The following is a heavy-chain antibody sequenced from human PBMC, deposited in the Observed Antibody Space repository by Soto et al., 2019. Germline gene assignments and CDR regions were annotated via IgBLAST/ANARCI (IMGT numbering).Heavy chain of an antibody. CDR2: IYYSGST. CDR3: ARDKPVAPPVHNYYYGMDV. D-gene: IGHD2-2*01. V-gene: IGHV4-61*01. CDR1: GGSVSSGSYY. J-gene: IGHJ6*02. Sequence: SETLSLTCTVSGGSVSSGSYYWSWIRQPPGKGLEWIGYIYYSGSTNYNPSLKSRVTISVDTSKNQFSLKLSSVTAADTAVYYCARDKPVAPPVHNYYYGMDVWGQGTTVTVSS.